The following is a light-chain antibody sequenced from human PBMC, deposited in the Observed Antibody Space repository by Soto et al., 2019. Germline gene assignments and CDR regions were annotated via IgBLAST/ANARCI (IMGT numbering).Light chain of an antibody. CDR1: QSVSNNY. CDR3: QQYGRSGT. V-gene: IGKV3-20*01. CDR2: GAS. Sequence: EIVLTQFPGTLFLSQIEIENISGWASQSVSNNYLAWYQQKPGQAPRLLIYGASNRATGIPDRFSGSGSGTDFTLTISRLEPEDFAVYYCQQYGRSGTFGQGTEVDIK. J-gene: IGKJ1*01.